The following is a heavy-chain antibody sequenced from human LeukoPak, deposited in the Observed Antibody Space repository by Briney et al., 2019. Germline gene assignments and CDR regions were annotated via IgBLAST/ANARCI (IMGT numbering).Heavy chain of an antibody. V-gene: IGHV3-15*01. CDR3: TTVSWELLRDY. CDR1: GFTFIKAL. D-gene: IGHD1-26*01. J-gene: IGHJ4*02. Sequence: GWGVTVSCVACGFTFIKALMSEVRQAPGKGREGVGRSKSKTGGGTTHYAPRVKGRFTISRDDSKNTLYLQMNTLKTEDTAVYYCTTVSWELLRDYWGQGTLVTVSS. CDR2: SKSKTGGGTT.